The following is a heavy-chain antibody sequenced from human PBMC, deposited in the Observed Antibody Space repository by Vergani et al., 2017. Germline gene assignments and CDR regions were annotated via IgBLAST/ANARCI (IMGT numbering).Heavy chain of an antibody. CDR3: ARDEGITGTTGGYYYYYGMDV. CDR1: GGTFSSYA. V-gene: IGHV1-69*01. D-gene: IGHD1-20*01. CDR2: IIPIFGTA. J-gene: IGHJ6*02. Sequence: QVQLVQSGAEVKKPGSSVKVSCKASGGTFSSYAISWVRQAPGQGLEWMGGIIPIFGTANYAQKFQGRVTITADESTITAYMALSSLVSEDTAVYYCARDEGITGTTGGYYYYYGMDVWGQGTTVTVSS.